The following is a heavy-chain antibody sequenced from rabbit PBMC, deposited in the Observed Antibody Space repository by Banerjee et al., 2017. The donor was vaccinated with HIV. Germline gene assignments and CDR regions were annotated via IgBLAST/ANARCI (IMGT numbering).Heavy chain of an antibody. CDR1: GFSFSSSYY. D-gene: IGHD2-1*01. V-gene: IGHV1S40*01. CDR2: IYGGSSGST. CDR3: AREGWTGDYSGYFNL. J-gene: IGHJ4*01. Sequence: QSLEESGGDLVKPGASLTLTCTASGFSFSSSYYMCWVRQAPGKGLEWIACIYGGSSGSTYYASWAKGRFTISKTSSTTVTLQMTSLTAADTATYFCAREGWTGDYSGYFNLWGP.